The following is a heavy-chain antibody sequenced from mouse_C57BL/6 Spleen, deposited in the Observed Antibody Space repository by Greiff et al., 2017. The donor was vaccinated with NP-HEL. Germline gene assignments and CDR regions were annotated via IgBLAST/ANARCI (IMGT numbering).Heavy chain of an antibody. CDR3: ARYDYDLAWFAY. CDR2: IYPGDGDT. J-gene: IGHJ3*01. D-gene: IGHD2-4*01. Sequence: QVQLQQSGPELVKPGASVKISCKASGYAFSSSWMNWVKQRPGKGLEWIGRIYPGDGDTNYNGKFKGKATLTADKSSSTAYMQLSSLTSEDSAVYFCARYDYDLAWFAYWGQGTLVTVSA. CDR1: GYAFSSSW. V-gene: IGHV1-82*01.